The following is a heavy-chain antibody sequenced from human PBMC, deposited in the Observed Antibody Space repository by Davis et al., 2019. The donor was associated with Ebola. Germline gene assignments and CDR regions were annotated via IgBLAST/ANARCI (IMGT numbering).Heavy chain of an antibody. CDR1: GGSISSYY. CDR3: ARVTYYDFWSGPNWFDP. J-gene: IGHJ5*02. D-gene: IGHD3-3*01. V-gene: IGHV4-59*01. Sequence: MPSETLSLTCTVSGGSISSYYWSWIRQPPGKGLEWIGYIYYSGSTNYNPSLKSRVTISVDTPKNQFSLKLSSVTAADTAVYYCARVTYYDFWSGPNWFDPWGQGTLVTVSS. CDR2: IYYSGST.